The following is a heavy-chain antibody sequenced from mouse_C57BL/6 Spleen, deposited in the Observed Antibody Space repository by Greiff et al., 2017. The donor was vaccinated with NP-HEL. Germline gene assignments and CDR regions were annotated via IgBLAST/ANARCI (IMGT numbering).Heavy chain of an antibody. CDR1: GYAFSSSW. CDR3: ARSIYYGSTYYFDY. J-gene: IGHJ2*01. Sequence: QVQLKQSGPELVKPGASVKISCKASGYAFSSSWMNWVKQRPGKGLEWIGRIYPGDGDTNYNGKFKGKATLTADKSSSTAYMQLSSLTSEDSAVYFCARSIYYGSTYYFDYWGQGTTLTVSS. D-gene: IGHD1-1*01. V-gene: IGHV1-82*01. CDR2: IYPGDGDT.